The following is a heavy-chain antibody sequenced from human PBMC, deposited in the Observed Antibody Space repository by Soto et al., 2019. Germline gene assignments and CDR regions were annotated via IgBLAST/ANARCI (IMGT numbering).Heavy chain of an antibody. V-gene: IGHV3-21*01. Sequence: LRLSCAASGFTFSSYNMNWVRQAPGKGLEWVSSISGSSSYIYYADSVKGRFTISRDNAKNSLYLQMNSLRAEDTAVYYCARVVYYDSSGYQYWGQGTLVTVSS. CDR3: ARVVYYDSSGYQY. D-gene: IGHD3-22*01. J-gene: IGHJ4*02. CDR1: GFTFSSYN. CDR2: ISGSSSYI.